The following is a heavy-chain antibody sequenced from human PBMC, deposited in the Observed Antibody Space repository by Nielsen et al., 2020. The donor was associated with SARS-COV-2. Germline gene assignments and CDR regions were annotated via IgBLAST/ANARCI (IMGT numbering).Heavy chain of an antibody. J-gene: IGHJ5*02. CDR2: IYYSGSP. Sequence: SETMSLTCTVCGASISRDGFYWSWIRQHPGKGLVWIGYIYYSGSPYYNPSLKSRLTMSVDTSKNQFSLQLRSLTAADTAVYDCARASAEARSPNWFDPWCHGTQVTVSS. CDR1: GASISRDGFY. V-gene: IGHV4-31*03. CDR3: ARASAEARSPNWFDP.